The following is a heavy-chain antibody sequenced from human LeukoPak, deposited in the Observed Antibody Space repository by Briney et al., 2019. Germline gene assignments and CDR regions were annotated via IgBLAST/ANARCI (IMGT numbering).Heavy chain of an antibody. V-gene: IGHV1-69*06. J-gene: IGHJ4*01. CDR1: GGTFSSYA. D-gene: IGHD3-22*01. CDR2: IIPIFGTA. Sequence: SVKVSCKASGGTFSSYAISWVRQAPGQGLEWMGGIIPIFGTANYAQKFQGRVTITADKSTSTAYMELGRLRSDDTAVYYCARDNSGYYYGGDYWGHGTLVTVSS. CDR3: ARDNSGYYYGGDY.